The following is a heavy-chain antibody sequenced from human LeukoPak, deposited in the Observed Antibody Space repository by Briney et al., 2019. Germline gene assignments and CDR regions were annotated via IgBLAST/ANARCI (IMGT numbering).Heavy chain of an antibody. CDR3: ARHTGDYLAFDI. CDR1: GGSISSYY. Sequence: PSETLSLTCTVSGGSISSYYWSWIRQPPGKGLEWMGYIYYSGSTNYNPSLKSRVTISVDTSKNQFSLKLSSVTAADTAVYYCARHTGDYLAFDIWGQGTMVTVSS. J-gene: IGHJ3*02. CDR2: IYYSGST. D-gene: IGHD4-17*01. V-gene: IGHV4-59*08.